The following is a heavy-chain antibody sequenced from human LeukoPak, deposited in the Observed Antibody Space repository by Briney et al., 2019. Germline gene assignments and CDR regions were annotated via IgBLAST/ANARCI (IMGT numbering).Heavy chain of an antibody. CDR3: AKTVTAIAPWYFDY. J-gene: IGHJ4*02. D-gene: IGHD2-21*02. CDR2: IYYSGST. CDR1: GGAITISSYY. V-gene: IGHV4-39*01. Sequence: SETLSLTCNVSGGAITISSYYWGWIRQPPGKGLEWIGSIYYSGSTYYNPSLKSRATISVDTSKNQFSLKLSSVTAAYTAVYYCAKTVTAIAPWYFDYWGQGTLVTVSS.